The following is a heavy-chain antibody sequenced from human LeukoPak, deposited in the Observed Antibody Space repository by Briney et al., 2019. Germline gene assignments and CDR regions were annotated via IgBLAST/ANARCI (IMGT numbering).Heavy chain of an antibody. Sequence: PGGSLRLSCAASGFTFSDHFMDWVRQAPGKGLEWVGRTRNRANSYTTEYAASVKDRFTISRDDSKNSLYLQMNSLKTEDTAVYYCARDSVVRGAIIRFDYWGQGALVTVSS. CDR3: ARDSVVRGAIIRFDY. CDR2: TRNRANSYTT. J-gene: IGHJ4*02. CDR1: GFTFSDHF. D-gene: IGHD3-10*01. V-gene: IGHV3-72*01.